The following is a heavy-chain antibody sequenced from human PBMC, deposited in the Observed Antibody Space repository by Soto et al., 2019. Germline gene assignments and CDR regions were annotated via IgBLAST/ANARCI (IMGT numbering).Heavy chain of an antibody. Sequence: VKVSCKGCGCSFSRYVISWVRQAPGQRLEWPGGMMPIFGTANYAQKFRGSVTITGDETTSTAYIEMSSLRSEDTALYSCTRARTPQASKKYSSSSHYFDYWGQGTLVTVSS. CDR3: TRARTPQASKKYSSSSHYFDY. V-gene: IGHV1-69*13. CDR1: GCSFSRYV. D-gene: IGHD6-6*01. J-gene: IGHJ4*02. CDR2: MMPIFGTA.